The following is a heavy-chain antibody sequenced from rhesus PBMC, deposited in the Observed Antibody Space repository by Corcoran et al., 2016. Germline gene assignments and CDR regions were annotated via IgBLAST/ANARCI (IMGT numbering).Heavy chain of an antibody. D-gene: IGHD6-25*01. CDR2: IYGSSGST. J-gene: IGHJ4*01. V-gene: IGHV4-76*01. Sequence: QVQLQESGPGVVKPSETLSLTCAVSGYSISSGYDWSWIRQPPGKGLEWICYIYGSSGSTNYNPSLKNRVTFSKDPPKNQFSLKLSSVTAADTAVYYCARDGGSWKGYFDYWGQESWSPSPQ. CDR1: GYSISSGYD. CDR3: ARDGGSWKGYFDY.